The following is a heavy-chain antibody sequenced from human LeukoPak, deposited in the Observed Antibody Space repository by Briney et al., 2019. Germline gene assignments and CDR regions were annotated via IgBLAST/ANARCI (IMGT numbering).Heavy chain of an antibody. CDR1: GFTFSDYY. Sequence: GGSLRLSCAASGFTFSDYYMSWIRQAPGQGLEWVSYISSNGSTIYYADSVKGRFTISRDNAKNSLYLQMNSLRAEDTAVYYCARGIQYCSSTSCYMVPREEYYFDYWGQGTLVTVSS. D-gene: IGHD2-2*02. CDR3: ARGIQYCSSTSCYMVPREEYYFDY. CDR2: ISSNGSTI. J-gene: IGHJ4*02. V-gene: IGHV3-11*01.